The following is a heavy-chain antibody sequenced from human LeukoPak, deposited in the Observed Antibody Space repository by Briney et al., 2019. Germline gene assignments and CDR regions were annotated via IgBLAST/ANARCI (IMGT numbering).Heavy chain of an antibody. CDR3: ARGLGYGVFDP. CDR2: INVGNGNT. J-gene: IGHJ5*02. Sequence: GASGTVSCKASGYTFTTYALTWVRQAPGQRLEWMGWINVGNGNTKSSQKFQGRVTITRDMSASTAYMELSSLRSEDTAVYYCARGLGYGVFDPWGQGTLVTVSS. CDR1: GYTFTTYA. D-gene: IGHD6-13*01. V-gene: IGHV1-3*01.